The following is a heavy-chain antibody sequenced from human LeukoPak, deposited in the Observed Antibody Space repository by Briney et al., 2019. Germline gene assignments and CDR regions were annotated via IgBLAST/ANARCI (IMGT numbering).Heavy chain of an antibody. Sequence: SETLSLTCTVSGFSISSNYYWGWIRQPPGKGLEWIGTMYHSGNTYYNPFLKSRVTISVDTSKNQFSLKLSSVTAADTAVYYCAGDPSLTGDFDYWGQGTLVTVSS. CDR3: AGDPSLTGDFDY. CDR2: MYHSGNT. CDR1: GFSISSNYY. V-gene: IGHV4-38-2*02. D-gene: IGHD7-27*01. J-gene: IGHJ4*02.